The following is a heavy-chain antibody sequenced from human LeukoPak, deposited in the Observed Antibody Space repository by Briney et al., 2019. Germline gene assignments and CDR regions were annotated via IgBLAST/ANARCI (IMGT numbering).Heavy chain of an antibody. D-gene: IGHD6-13*01. CDR1: GFTFGSYG. CDR2: IWYDGSNK. J-gene: IGHJ4*02. V-gene: IGHV3-30*02. CDR3: AKDGYSSSWYSHFDY. Sequence: GGSLRLSCAASGFTFGSYGMHWVRQAPGKGLEWVTVIWYDGSNKYYADSVKGRFTISRDNFKNTLYLQMNSLRAEDTAVYYCAKDGYSSSWYSHFDYWGQGTLVTVSS.